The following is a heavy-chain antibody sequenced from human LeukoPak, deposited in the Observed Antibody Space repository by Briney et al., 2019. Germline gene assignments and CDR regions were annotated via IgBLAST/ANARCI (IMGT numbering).Heavy chain of an antibody. CDR3: ARDFLRDSSSWYSAYYFDY. Sequence: GGSLRLSCAASGFTFSSYSMNWVRQAPGKGLEWVSSIGSSSYIYYADSVKGRFTISRDNAKNSLYLQMNSLRAEDTAVYYCARDFLRDSSSWYSAYYFDYWGQGTLVTVSS. CDR1: GFTFSSYS. V-gene: IGHV3-21*01. J-gene: IGHJ4*02. D-gene: IGHD6-13*01. CDR2: IGSSSYI.